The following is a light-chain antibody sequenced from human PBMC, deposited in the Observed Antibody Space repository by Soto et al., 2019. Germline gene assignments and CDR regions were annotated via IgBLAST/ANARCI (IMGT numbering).Light chain of an antibody. Sequence: EIVLTQSPGTLSLSPGERATLSCRASQSVSSTYLAWYQQKPGQPPRLLIYGASSRATGIPDRFSGSGSGTDFTLTISRLEPEDFAVYYCQQYNNWPWTFGQGTKVEIK. CDR3: QQYNNWPWT. J-gene: IGKJ1*01. CDR1: QSVSSTY. V-gene: IGKV3-20*01. CDR2: GAS.